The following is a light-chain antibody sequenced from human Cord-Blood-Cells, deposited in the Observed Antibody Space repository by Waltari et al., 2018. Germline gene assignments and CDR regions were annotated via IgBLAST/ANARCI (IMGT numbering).Light chain of an antibody. CDR1: SSDVGGYNY. CDR3: CSYAGSYTLFV. Sequence: QSALTQPRSVSGSPGPSVTISCTGTSSDVGGYNYVSWYQQHPGKAPKPMIYDVSKRPSGVPDRFSGSKSGNTASLTISGLQAEDEADYYCCSYAGSYTLFVFGTGTKVTVL. J-gene: IGLJ1*01. CDR2: DVS. V-gene: IGLV2-11*01.